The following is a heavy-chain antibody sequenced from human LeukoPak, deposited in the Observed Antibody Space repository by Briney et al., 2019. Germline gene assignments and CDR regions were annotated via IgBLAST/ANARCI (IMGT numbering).Heavy chain of an antibody. Sequence: SVKVSCKTSGYTLTGYFIHWVRQAPGQGLEWMGGIIPIFGTANYAQKFQGRVTITADKSTSTAYMELSSLRSEDTAVYYCARSGNYYGSGSYLLTYWGQGTLVTVSS. CDR1: GYTLTGYF. CDR3: ARSGNYYGSGSYLLTY. CDR2: IIPIFGTA. V-gene: IGHV1-69*06. J-gene: IGHJ4*02. D-gene: IGHD3-10*01.